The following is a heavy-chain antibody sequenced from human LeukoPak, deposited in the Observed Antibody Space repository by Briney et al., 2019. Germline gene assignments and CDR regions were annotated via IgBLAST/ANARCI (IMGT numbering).Heavy chain of an antibody. V-gene: IGHV4-38-2*02. CDR2: IYHSGST. J-gene: IGHJ4*02. CDR3: ARDVGATPGYFDY. D-gene: IGHD1-26*01. CDR1: GYSISSGYY. Sequence: SETLSLTCTVSGYSISSGYYWGWIRQPPGKGLEWIGSIYHSGSTYYNPSLKSRVTISVDTSKNQFSLKLSSVTAADTAVYYCARDVGATPGYFDYWGQGTLVTVSS.